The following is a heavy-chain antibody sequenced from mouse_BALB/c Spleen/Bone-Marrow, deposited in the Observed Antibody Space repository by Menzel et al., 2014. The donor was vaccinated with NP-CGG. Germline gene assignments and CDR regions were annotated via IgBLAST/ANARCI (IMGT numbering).Heavy chain of an antibody. CDR1: GYSITSDSA. Sequence: EVQLQESGPGLVKPSQSLPLTCTVTGYSITSDSAWNWIRQFPGNKLEWMAYISYSGSTTYNPSLKSRISITRDTSKNQFFLQLNSVTTEDTATYYCARRGYYGTFLFAYWGQGTLVTVSA. CDR2: ISYSGST. D-gene: IGHD2-1*01. J-gene: IGHJ3*01. V-gene: IGHV3-2*02. CDR3: ARRGYYGTFLFAY.